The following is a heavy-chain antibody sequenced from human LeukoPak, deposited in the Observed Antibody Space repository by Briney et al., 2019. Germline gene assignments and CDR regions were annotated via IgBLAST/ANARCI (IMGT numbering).Heavy chain of an antibody. D-gene: IGHD2-15*01. Sequence: PSETLSLTCAVSGGSVSTSYWSWIRQPPGKGPECIGYISYSVTTNYNPSLKSRATISLDTSKNQFSLNLTSVTAADTAMYYCARDKHNGYCSGGRCYPFYFDSWGQGILVTVSS. CDR3: ARDKHNGYCSGGRCYPFYFDS. J-gene: IGHJ4*02. V-gene: IGHV4-59*02. CDR1: GGSVSTSY. CDR2: ISYSVTT.